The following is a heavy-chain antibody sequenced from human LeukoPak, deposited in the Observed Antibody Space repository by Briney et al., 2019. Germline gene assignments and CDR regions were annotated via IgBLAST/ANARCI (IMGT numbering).Heavy chain of an antibody. V-gene: IGHV1-46*01. CDR2: INPSGGST. Sequence: ASVKVSCKASGYTFTSYYMHWVRQAPGQGLEWMGIINPSGGSTSYAQKFQGRVTMTRDMSTSTVYMELSSVTAADTAVYYCARRYSSGRRLFDPWGQGTLVTVSS. CDR3: ARRYSSGRRLFDP. J-gene: IGHJ5*02. CDR1: GYTFTSYY. D-gene: IGHD6-19*01.